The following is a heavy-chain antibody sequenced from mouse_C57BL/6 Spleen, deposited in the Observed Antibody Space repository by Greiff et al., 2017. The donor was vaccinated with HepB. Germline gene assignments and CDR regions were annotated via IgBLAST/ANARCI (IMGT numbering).Heavy chain of an antibody. J-gene: IGHJ3*01. CDR2: ILPGSGST. V-gene: IGHV1-9*01. CDR1: GFTFTGYW. CDR3: ARSEDYDGGRFAY. D-gene: IGHD2-4*01. Sequence: QVQLQQSGAELMTPGASLTLSCKASGFTFTGYWIGWVQQRPGHGLEWIGEILPGSGSTYYNEKFKGKATFTANTSSNTAYMQLSSLTTEDSAIYYCARSEDYDGGRFAYWGQGTLVTVSA.